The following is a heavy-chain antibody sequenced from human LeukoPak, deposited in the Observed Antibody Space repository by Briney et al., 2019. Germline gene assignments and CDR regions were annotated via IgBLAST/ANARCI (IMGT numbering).Heavy chain of an antibody. Sequence: PSETLSLTCTVSGGSISSSSYYWGWIRQPPGKGLEWIGRIYTSGSTNYNPSLKSRVTMSVDTSKNQFSLKLSSVTAADTAVYYCARAQTYGDYVSWFDPWGQGTLVTVSS. CDR3: ARAQTYGDYVSWFDP. V-gene: IGHV4-61*05. J-gene: IGHJ5*02. CDR2: IYTSGST. CDR1: GGSISSSSYY. D-gene: IGHD4-17*01.